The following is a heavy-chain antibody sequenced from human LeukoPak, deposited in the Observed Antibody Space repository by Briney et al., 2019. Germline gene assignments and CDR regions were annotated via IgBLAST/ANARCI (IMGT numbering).Heavy chain of an antibody. D-gene: IGHD2-2*01. J-gene: IGHJ3*02. CDR3: ARAFTYCSSTSCSDAFDI. V-gene: IGHV4-59*01. CDR2: IYYSGST. Sequence: SETLSLTCTVSGGSISSYYWSWIRQPPGKGLEWIGYIYYSGSTNYNPSLKSRVTISVDTSKNQFSLKLSSVTAADTAVYYCARAFTYCSSTSCSDAFDIWGQGTMVTVSS. CDR1: GGSISSYY.